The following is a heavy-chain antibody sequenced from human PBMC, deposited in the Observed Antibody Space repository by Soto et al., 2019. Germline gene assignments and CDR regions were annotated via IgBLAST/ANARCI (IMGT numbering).Heavy chain of an antibody. J-gene: IGHJ6*02. Sequence: GGSLRLSCAASGFTFDDYAMHWVRQAPGKGLEWVSGISWNSGSIGYADSVKGRFTISRDNAKNSLYLQMNSLRAEDTALYYCAKDLLQQLGHGMDVWGQGTTVTVSS. CDR1: GFTFDDYA. CDR2: ISWNSGSI. V-gene: IGHV3-9*01. D-gene: IGHD6-6*01. CDR3: AKDLLQQLGHGMDV.